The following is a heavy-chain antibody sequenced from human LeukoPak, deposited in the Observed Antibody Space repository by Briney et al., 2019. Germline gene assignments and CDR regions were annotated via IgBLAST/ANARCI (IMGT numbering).Heavy chain of an antibody. Sequence: TSETLSLTCSVSGASISSYSWTWIRQPAGEGLEWIGRIFTSGSTNYNPSLKSRDTMSVDTSKNQFSLKLSSVTAADTAVYYCARNYGSRILGYYMDVWGRGTTVTVSS. CDR1: GASISSYS. CDR2: IFTSGST. V-gene: IGHV4-4*07. J-gene: IGHJ6*03. CDR3: ARNYGSRILGYYMDV. D-gene: IGHD3-10*01.